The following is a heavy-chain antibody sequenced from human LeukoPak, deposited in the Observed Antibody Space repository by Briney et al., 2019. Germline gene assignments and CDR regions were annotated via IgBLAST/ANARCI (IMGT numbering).Heavy chain of an antibody. D-gene: IGHD3-10*01. V-gene: IGHV6-1*01. CDR3: ARDFGATGWHTFDY. Sequence: KVSQTLSLTCVVSGDSVSSKNGAWNWIRQSPSRGLEWLGRTHYRSKWYNDYAESMDGRMTISQDTSKNQYSLHLNSVTPDDTAVYYCARDFGATGWHTFDYWGQRTPVTVSS. J-gene: IGHJ4*02. CDR1: GDSVSSKNGA. CDR2: THYRSKWYN.